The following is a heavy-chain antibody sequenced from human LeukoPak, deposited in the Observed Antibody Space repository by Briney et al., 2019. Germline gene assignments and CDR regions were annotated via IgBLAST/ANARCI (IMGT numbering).Heavy chain of an antibody. CDR2: ISGSGDST. V-gene: IGHV3-23*01. CDR3: ARRAGAYSHPYDY. Sequence: GGSLRLSCAASVFTFSRYGMAWVRQAPGKGLEWVSGISGSGDSTFYADSVKGRFTISRDNSKNTLYLQMNSLRAEDTAVYYCARRAGAYSHPYDYWGQGTLVTVSS. J-gene: IGHJ4*02. D-gene: IGHD4/OR15-4a*01. CDR1: VFTFSRYG.